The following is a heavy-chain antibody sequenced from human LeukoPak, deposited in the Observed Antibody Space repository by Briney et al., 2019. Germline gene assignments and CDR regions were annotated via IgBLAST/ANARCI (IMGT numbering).Heavy chain of an antibody. J-gene: IGHJ5*02. V-gene: IGHV1-8*01. CDR2: MNPNSGNA. CDR1: GYTFTNFD. Sequence: ASVKVSCKASGYTFTNFDINWVRQAPGQGLEWMGWMNPNSGNAGYAQKFQGRVTLTRDTSISTAYMELSSLRSEDTAVYYCARRNYGTSRRWVDPWGQGTLVTVSS. CDR3: ARRNYGTSRRWVDP. D-gene: IGHD3-16*01.